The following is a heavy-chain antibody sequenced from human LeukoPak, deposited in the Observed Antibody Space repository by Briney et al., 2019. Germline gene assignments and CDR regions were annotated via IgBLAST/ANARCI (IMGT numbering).Heavy chain of an antibody. CDR3: AKDRSFRKLADWYFDL. CDR2: ISGSGGST. CDR1: GFTFSSYG. J-gene: IGHJ2*01. V-gene: IGHV3-23*01. Sequence: PGGSLRLSCAASGFTFSSYGMSWVRQAPGKGLEWVSAISGSGGSTYYADSVKGRFTISRDNSKNTLYLQMNSLRAEDTAVYYCAKDRSFRKLADWYFDLWGRGTLVTVSS. D-gene: IGHD3-16*02.